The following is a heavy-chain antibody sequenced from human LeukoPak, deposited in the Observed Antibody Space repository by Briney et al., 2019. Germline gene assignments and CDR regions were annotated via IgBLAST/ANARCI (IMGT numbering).Heavy chain of an antibody. CDR1: GYTFTSYD. V-gene: IGHV1-8*01. J-gene: IGHJ5*02. D-gene: IGHD4-11*01. Sequence: ASVKVSCKASGYTFTSYDINWVRQATGQGLEWMGWMNPNSGNTDYAQKFQGRVTMTRNTSISTAYMELSSLRSEDTAVYYCANTLYSSPNWFDPWGQGTLVTVSS. CDR3: ANTLYSSPNWFDP. CDR2: MNPNSGNT.